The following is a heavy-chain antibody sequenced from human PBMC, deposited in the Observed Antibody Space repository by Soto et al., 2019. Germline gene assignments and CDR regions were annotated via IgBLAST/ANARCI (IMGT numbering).Heavy chain of an antibody. CDR3: ARDSRSRWGTPYYYYGMDV. J-gene: IGHJ6*02. D-gene: IGHD6-13*01. CDR2: IYTSGST. Sequence: SETLSLTCTVSGGSISSYYWSWIRQPAGKGLEWIGRIYTSGSTNYNPSLKSRVTMSVDTSMNQFSLKLSSVTAADTAVYYCARDSRSRWGTPYYYYGMDVWGQGTTVTVSS. V-gene: IGHV4-4*07. CDR1: GGSISSYY.